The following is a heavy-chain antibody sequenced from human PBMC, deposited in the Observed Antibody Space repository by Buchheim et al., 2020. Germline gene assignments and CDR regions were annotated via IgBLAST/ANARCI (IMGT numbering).Heavy chain of an antibody. V-gene: IGHV3-23*01. CDR2: ISGGGAGT. CDR1: GFTFSSYA. D-gene: IGHD6-19*01. Sequence: EVQLLESGGGLVQPGGSLRLSCAASGFTFSSYAMSWVRQAPGKGLEWVSTISGGGAGTYYADSVKGRFTISRDNSKNTLYLQMNSLRAEDTAMYYCAKVTRSQAVAGTFDYWGQGTL. J-gene: IGHJ4*02. CDR3: AKVTRSQAVAGTFDY.